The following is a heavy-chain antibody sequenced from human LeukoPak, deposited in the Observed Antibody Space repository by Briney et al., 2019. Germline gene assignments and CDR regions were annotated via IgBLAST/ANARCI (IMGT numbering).Heavy chain of an antibody. V-gene: IGHV1-69*05. Sequence: RRASVKVSCKASGGTFSSYAISWVRQAPGQGLEWMGRIIPIFGTANYAQKFQGRATITTDESTSTAYMELSSLRSEDTAVYYCARELGDYGDYVDAFDIWGQGTMVTVSS. CDR1: GGTFSSYA. J-gene: IGHJ3*02. CDR2: IIPIFGTA. D-gene: IGHD4-17*01. CDR3: ARELGDYGDYVDAFDI.